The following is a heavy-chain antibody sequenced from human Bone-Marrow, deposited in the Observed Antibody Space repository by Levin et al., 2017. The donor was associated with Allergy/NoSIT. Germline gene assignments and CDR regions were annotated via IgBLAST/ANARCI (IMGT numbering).Heavy chain of an antibody. J-gene: IGHJ3*01. CDR1: GDTLTELS. D-gene: IGHD6-19*01. Sequence: ASVKVSCKVSGDTLTELSMHWVRQLPGKGLEWMAGIDREADETFYAEQFEGRLTMTEDTSTDTAYMDLSSLRFDDTAVYYCATGKSSDWSGFDFWGQGTMVTVSS. CDR2: IDREADET. V-gene: IGHV1-24*01. CDR3: ATGKSSDWSGFDF.